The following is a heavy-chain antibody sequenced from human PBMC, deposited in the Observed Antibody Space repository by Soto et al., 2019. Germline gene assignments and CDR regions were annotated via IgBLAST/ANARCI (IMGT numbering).Heavy chain of an antibody. CDR2: ISAYNGNT. CDR3: ARVWFGELLFAGMDV. V-gene: IGHV1-18*01. D-gene: IGHD3-10*01. Sequence: ALVTVSCKASGYTFARYGIGWLRQAPGKGLEWMGWISAYNGNTNCAQKFQGRVTITADRSTSTAYMELSSLRSEDTAVYYCARVWFGELLFAGMDVWGQGTTVTVSS. J-gene: IGHJ6*02. CDR1: GYTFARYG.